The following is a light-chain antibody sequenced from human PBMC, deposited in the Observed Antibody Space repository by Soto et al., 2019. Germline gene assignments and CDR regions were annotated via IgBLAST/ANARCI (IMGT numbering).Light chain of an antibody. CDR2: SAS. CDR1: QSVSNF. V-gene: IGKV3-15*01. Sequence: EIVLTQSTATLSLSPGERATLSCRASQSVSNFLAWYQQKPGQAPRLLIYSASTRATGIPARFSGSGSGTGFTLTINSLQSEDFAVYYCQQYNNWPRTFGQGTKVDIK. CDR3: QQYNNWPRT. J-gene: IGKJ1*01.